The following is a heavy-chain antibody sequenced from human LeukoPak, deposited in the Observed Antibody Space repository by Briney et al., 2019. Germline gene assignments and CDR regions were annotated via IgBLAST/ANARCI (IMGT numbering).Heavy chain of an antibody. CDR1: GFTFSSYW. V-gene: IGHV3-7*01. J-gene: IGHJ6*02. CDR3: ARDDMVRGVIMSHYYYYGMDV. CDR2: IKQDGSEK. Sequence: GGSLRLSCAASGFTFSSYWMSWVRQAPGKGLEWVANIKQDGSEKYYVDSVKGRFTISRDNAKNSLYLQMNSLRAEDTAVYYCARDDMVRGVIMSHYYYYGMDVWGQGTTVTVSS. D-gene: IGHD3-10*01.